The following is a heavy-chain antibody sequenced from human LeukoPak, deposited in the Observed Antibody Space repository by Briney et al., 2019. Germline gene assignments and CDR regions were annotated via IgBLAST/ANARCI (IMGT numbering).Heavy chain of an antibody. V-gene: IGHV3-74*01. D-gene: IGHD2/OR15-2a*01. CDR1: GNYW. CDR2: INSDGSWT. J-gene: IGHJ4*02. CDR3: VSFYETY. Sequence: GGSLRLSYAASGNYWMHWVRQAPGKGLVWVSHINSDGSWTSYADSVKGRFTISKDNAKNTVYLQMNNLRAEDTAVYYCVSFYETYWGRGTLVTVSS.